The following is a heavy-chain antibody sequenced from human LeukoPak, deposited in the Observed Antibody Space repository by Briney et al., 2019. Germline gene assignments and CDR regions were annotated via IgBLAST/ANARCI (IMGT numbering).Heavy chain of an antibody. CDR1: GFTFSSYG. D-gene: IGHD1-26*01. V-gene: IGHV3-30*02. J-gene: IGHJ5*02. Sequence: GGSLRLSCAASGFTFSSYGMHWVRQAPGKGLEWVAFIRYDGSNKYYADSVKGRFTISRDNAKNSLYLQMNSLRAEDTAVYYCARAGPWELLRYWFDPWGQGTLVTVSS. CDR3: ARAGPWELLRYWFDP. CDR2: IRYDGSNK.